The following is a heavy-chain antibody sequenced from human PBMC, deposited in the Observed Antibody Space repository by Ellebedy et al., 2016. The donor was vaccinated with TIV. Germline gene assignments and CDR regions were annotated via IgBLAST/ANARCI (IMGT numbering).Heavy chain of an antibody. CDR1: GGSISSSSYY. Sequence: MPSETLSLTCTVSGGSISSSSYYWGWIRQPPGKGLEWIGSIYYSGSTYYNPSLKSRVTISVDTSKNQFSLKLSSVTAADTAVYYCASNLHYGGNSVRGGFDYWGQGTLVTVSS. CDR2: IYYSGST. J-gene: IGHJ4*02. V-gene: IGHV4-39*01. D-gene: IGHD4-23*01. CDR3: ASNLHYGGNSVRGGFDY.